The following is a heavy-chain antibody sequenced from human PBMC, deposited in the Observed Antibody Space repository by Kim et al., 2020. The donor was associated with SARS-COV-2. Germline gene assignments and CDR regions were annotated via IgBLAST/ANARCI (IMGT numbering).Heavy chain of an antibody. D-gene: IGHD1-1*01. J-gene: IGHJ4*02. Sequence: SETLSLTCTVSDGSISTYYWSWIRQPPGKGLEWIGYIYYSGSTKYNPSLNSRVTISVDTSKNHFSLKLSSVTAADTAVYYCARHGWTFRGTRLFDYWGQGTLVTVSS. CDR2: IYYSGST. CDR3: ARHGWTFRGTRLFDY. CDR1: DGSISTYY. V-gene: IGHV4-59*08.